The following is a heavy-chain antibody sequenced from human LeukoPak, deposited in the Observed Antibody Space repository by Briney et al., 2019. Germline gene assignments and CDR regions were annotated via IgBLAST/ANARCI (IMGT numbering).Heavy chain of an antibody. J-gene: IGHJ4*02. CDR2: ISSSGSSI. CDR1: GFTVSSTY. CDR3: ARGFTGWVTSPIDY. D-gene: IGHD2-2*01. Sequence: PGGSLRLSCLASGFTVSSTYMNWVRKAPGKGLEWVSYISSSGSSIYYADFVKGRFTISRDNAKNSLSLQMNSLRAEDTAVYYCARGFTGWVTSPIDYWGQGALVTVSS. V-gene: IGHV3-48*03.